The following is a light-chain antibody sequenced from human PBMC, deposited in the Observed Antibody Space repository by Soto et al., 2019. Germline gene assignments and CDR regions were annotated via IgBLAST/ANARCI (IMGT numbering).Light chain of an antibody. CDR1: SSDVADYHY. Sequence: QSVLTQPDSVSGSPGQSITISCTGTSSDVADYHYVSWYQQHPGRAPKLMIYEVSYRPSGVSNRFSGSKSGNTASLTISGLQAEDEADYYCSSYTTSSTLVLFGGGTKLTVL. J-gene: IGLJ2*01. CDR3: SSYTTSSTLVL. CDR2: EVS. V-gene: IGLV2-14*01.